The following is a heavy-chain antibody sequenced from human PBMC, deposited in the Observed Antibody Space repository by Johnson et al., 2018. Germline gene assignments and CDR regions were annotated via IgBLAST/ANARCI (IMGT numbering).Heavy chain of an antibody. J-gene: IGHJ3*02. Sequence: QVQLVQSGGGLVQPGGSLRLSCAASGFTFSSYAMSWVRQAPGKGLEWVAVISYDGSNKYYADSVKGRFTISRDHSKNKLYLQMNSLRTDDTAGYYCARDFNAGFESFDIWGQGTMVTGSS. CDR2: ISYDGSNK. D-gene: IGHD1-1*01. CDR1: GFTFSSYA. CDR3: ARDFNAGFESFDI. V-gene: IGHV3-30*03.